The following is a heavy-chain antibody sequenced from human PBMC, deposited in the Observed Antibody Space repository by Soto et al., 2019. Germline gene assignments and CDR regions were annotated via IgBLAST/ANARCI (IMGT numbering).Heavy chain of an antibody. V-gene: IGHV4-39*01. D-gene: IGHD3-3*01. CDR1: GGSISGSMSSSTHF. Sequence: QLQLQESGPGLVKPSETLSLTCTVSGGSISGSMSSSTHFWGWIRQPPGKGLEWIGSIYYTGSTYHSPSLKRRVTLSIDTSKNQFSLTLTSVTAADTAVYYCARHFYSRYGRGGDFDYWGQGTLVTVSS. CDR3: ARHFYSRYGRGGDFDY. CDR2: IYYTGST. J-gene: IGHJ4*02.